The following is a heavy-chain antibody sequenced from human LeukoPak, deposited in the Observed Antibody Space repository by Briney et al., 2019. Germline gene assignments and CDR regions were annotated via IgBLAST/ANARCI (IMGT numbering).Heavy chain of an antibody. CDR1: GASFSDSY. Sequence: PSETLSLTCAVYGASFSDSYWSWLRQSPEKGLEWIGEINNNGSTSYNPSLNSRVIMSVDRSKNQFSLRLTSVTAADTAVYYCARGRYGPRLGNWGQGTLVTVSS. V-gene: IGHV4-34*01. D-gene: IGHD3-16*01. CDR3: ARGRYGPRLGN. CDR2: INNNGST. J-gene: IGHJ4*02.